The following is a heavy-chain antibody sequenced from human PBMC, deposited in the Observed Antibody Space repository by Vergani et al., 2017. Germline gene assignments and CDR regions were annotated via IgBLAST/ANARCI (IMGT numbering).Heavy chain of an antibody. CDR2: IYISESP. J-gene: IGHJ5*02. V-gene: IGHV4-61*02. CDR1: GASISSGTYY. CDR3: VCQQLGNWFDP. D-gene: IGHD6-13*01. Sequence: QVQLQESGPGLVKPSQTLSLTCSVSGASISSGTYYWTWIRQPSGKGLEWIGRIYISESPIYNPSLKSRVTMSLDTSKNQFSLNLNAVTAADTAVYYCVCQQLGNWFDPWGQGAPVTVSS.